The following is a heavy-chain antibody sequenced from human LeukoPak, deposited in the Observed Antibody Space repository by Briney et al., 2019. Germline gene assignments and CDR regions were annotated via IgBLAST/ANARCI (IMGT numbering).Heavy chain of an antibody. D-gene: IGHD1-26*01. CDR3: ARSGTYYGWDWYFDL. CDR1: GFAFSSNS. CDR2: ISHSSSTI. J-gene: IGHJ2*01. V-gene: IGHV3-48*02. Sequence: GGSLRLSCAASGFAFSSNSMNWVRQAPGKGLEWVSYISHSSSTIFYADSVKGRFTISRDNAKNSLYLQMNSLRDEDTAVYYCARSGTYYGWDWYFDLWGRGTLVTVSS.